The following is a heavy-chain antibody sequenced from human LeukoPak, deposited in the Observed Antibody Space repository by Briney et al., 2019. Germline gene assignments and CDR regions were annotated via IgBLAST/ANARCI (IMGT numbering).Heavy chain of an antibody. J-gene: IGHJ4*02. D-gene: IGHD3-10*01. CDR3: AKAQGSGSYYAIDY. V-gene: IGHV3-30*18. Sequence: GGSLRLSCAASGFTFSSYGMHWVRQAPSKGLEWVAVISYDGSNKYYADSVKGRFTISRDNSKNTLYLQMNSLRAEDTAVYYCAKAQGSGSYYAIDYWGQGTLVIVSS. CDR2: ISYDGSNK. CDR1: GFTFSSYG.